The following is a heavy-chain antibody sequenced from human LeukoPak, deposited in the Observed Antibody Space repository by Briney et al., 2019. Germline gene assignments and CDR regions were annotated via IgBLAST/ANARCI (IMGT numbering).Heavy chain of an antibody. CDR1: GYTLTGYY. Sequence: ASVKVSCKASGYTLTGYYMHWVRQAPGQGLEWMRWINPNSGGTNYAQKFQGRVTMTRDTSISTAYMELSRLRSDDTAVYYCARDMGDKVITMVRGVIDDYWGQGTLVTVSS. V-gene: IGHV1-2*02. CDR3: ARDMGDKVITMVRGVIDDY. J-gene: IGHJ4*02. CDR2: INPNSGGT. D-gene: IGHD3-10*01.